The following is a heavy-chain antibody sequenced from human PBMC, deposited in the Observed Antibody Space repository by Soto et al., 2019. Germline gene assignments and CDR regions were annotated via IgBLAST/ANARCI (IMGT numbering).Heavy chain of an antibody. CDR1: GFTFSSYS. J-gene: IGHJ6*02. CDR3: ARDYYGSGSYYNPHYYGMDV. V-gene: IGHV3-48*02. D-gene: IGHD3-10*01. CDR2: ISSSSSTI. Sequence: QPGGSLRLSCAASGFTFSSYSMNWVRQAPGKGLEWVSYISSSSSTIYYADSVKGRFTISRDNAKNSLYLQMNSLRDEDTAVYYCARDYYGSGSYYNPHYYGMDVWGQGTTVTVSS.